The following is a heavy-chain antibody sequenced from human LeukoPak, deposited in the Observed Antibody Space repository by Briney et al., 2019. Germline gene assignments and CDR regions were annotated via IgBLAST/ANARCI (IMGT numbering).Heavy chain of an antibody. D-gene: IGHD6-19*01. J-gene: IGHJ6*03. V-gene: IGHV3-21*01. CDR3: AKIAVAGHYYYYYMDV. Sequence: GGSLRLSCAASGFTFSRYNMNWVRQAPGKGLEWVSSISSSSSYIYYADSVKGRFTISRDNAKNSLYLQMNSLRAEDTAVYYCAKIAVAGHYYYYYMDVWGKGTTVTISS. CDR1: GFTFSRYN. CDR2: ISSSSSYI.